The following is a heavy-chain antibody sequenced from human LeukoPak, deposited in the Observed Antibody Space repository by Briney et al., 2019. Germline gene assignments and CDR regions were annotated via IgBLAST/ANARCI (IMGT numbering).Heavy chain of an antibody. CDR1: GFTFSSSA. CDR3: AKMGTRLNDYDAFDI. Sequence: GGSLRLSCAASGFTFSSSAMSWVRQVPGKGLEWVSGISASGGSTYYADSVRGRFTISRDNSKNTLYVQMNSLRDEDTAVYYCAKMGTRLNDYDAFDIWGQGTMVTVSS. D-gene: IGHD4-11*01. J-gene: IGHJ3*02. V-gene: IGHV3-23*01. CDR2: ISASGGST.